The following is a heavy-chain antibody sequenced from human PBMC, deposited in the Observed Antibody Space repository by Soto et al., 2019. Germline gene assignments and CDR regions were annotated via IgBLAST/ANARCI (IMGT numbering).Heavy chain of an antibody. CDR3: ARRASLGIRYFDL. D-gene: IGHD7-27*01. CDR1: GGSISSYY. J-gene: IGHJ2*01. V-gene: IGHV4-59*08. CDR2: IYYSGST. Sequence: SETLSLTCTVSGGSISSYYWSWIRQPPGKGLEWIGYIYYSGSTNYNPSLKSRVTISVDTSKNQFSLKLSSVTAADTAVYYCARRASLGIRYFDLWGRGTLVTVSS.